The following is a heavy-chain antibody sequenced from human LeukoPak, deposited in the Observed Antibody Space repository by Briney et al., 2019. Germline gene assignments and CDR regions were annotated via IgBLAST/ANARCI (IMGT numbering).Heavy chain of an antibody. V-gene: IGHV3-30*18. CDR1: GFTFSSYG. J-gene: IGHJ4*02. CDR2: ISYDGSNK. Sequence: PGRSLRLPCAASGFTFSSYGMHWVRQAPGKGLEWVAVISYDGSNKYYADSVKGRFTISRDNSKNTLYLQMNSLRAEDTAVYYCAKDPGLGNYLGYWGQGTLVTVSS. CDR3: AKDPGLGNYLGY.